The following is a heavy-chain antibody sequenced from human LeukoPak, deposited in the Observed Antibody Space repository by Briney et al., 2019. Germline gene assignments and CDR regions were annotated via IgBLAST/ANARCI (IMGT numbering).Heavy chain of an antibody. CDR3: AKDMGWAYGSGSRESHPFDY. J-gene: IGHJ4*02. CDR2: ISWNSGSI. V-gene: IGHV3-9*01. CDR1: GFTFDDYA. D-gene: IGHD3-10*01. Sequence: PGGSLRLSCAASGFTFDDYAMHWVRQAPGKGLEWVSGISWNSGSIGYADSVKGRFTISRDNAKNSLYLQMNSLRAEDTALYYCAKDMGWAYGSGSRESHPFDYWGQGTLVTVSS.